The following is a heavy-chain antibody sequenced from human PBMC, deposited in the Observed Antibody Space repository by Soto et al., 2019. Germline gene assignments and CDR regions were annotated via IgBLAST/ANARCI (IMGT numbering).Heavy chain of an antibody. Sequence: GGSLRLSCAASGFTFSSYAMHWVRQAPGKGLEWVAVISYDGSNKYYADSVKGRFTISRDNSKNTLYLQMNSLRAEDTAVYYCAKVGSVRGHYYYYGMDVWGQGTTVTVSS. D-gene: IGHD3-10*01. CDR1: GFTFSSYA. J-gene: IGHJ6*02. CDR3: AKVGSVRGHYYYYGMDV. CDR2: ISYDGSNK. V-gene: IGHV3-30-3*01.